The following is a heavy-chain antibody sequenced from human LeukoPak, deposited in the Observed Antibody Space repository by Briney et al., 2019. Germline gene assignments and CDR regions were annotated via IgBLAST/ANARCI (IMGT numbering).Heavy chain of an antibody. CDR3: ARQLDYYDKRDY. V-gene: IGHV5-10-1*01. D-gene: IGHD3-22*01. Sequence: GESLKISCKGPGYSFTNYGISWVRQMSGKGLEWMGRIDPSDSYSNYGPSFQGHVTISADRSISTAYLQWRSLKASDTAMYYCARQLDYYDKRDYWGQGTLDTVAS. CDR1: GYSFTNYG. J-gene: IGHJ4*02. CDR2: IDPSDSYS.